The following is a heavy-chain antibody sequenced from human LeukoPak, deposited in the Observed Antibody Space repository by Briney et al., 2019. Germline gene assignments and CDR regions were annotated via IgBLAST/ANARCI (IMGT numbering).Heavy chain of an antibody. Sequence: PGGSLGLSCAASGFTFSSYGMHWVRQAPGKGLEWVAVISYDGSNKYYADSVKGRFTISRDNSKNTLYLQMNSLRAEDTAVYYCANIHYCTNGVCFYSGNDAFDIWGQGTMVTVSS. CDR2: ISYDGSNK. V-gene: IGHV3-30*18. CDR1: GFTFSSYG. D-gene: IGHD2-8*01. CDR3: ANIHYCTNGVCFYSGNDAFDI. J-gene: IGHJ3*02.